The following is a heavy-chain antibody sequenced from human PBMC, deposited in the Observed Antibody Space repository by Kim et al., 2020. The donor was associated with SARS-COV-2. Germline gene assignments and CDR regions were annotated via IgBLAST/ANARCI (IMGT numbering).Heavy chain of an antibody. V-gene: IGHV4-34*01. CDR3: ARGLTYSGSYY. D-gene: IGHD1-26*01. Sequence: SVTLSLTCAVYGGSFSGYYWSWIRQPPGKGLEWIGEINHSGSTNYNPSLKSRVTISVDTSKNQFSLKLSSVTAADTAVYYCARGLTYSGSYYWGQGTLVTVSS. J-gene: IGHJ4*02. CDR1: GGSFSGYY. CDR2: INHSGST.